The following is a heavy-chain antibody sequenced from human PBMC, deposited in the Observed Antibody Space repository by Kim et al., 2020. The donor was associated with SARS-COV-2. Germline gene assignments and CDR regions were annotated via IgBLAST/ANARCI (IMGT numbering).Heavy chain of an antibody. D-gene: IGHD2-21*01. CDR3: AKERTCSASFDY. CDR2: ISWNRGSI. V-gene: IGHV3-9*01. Sequence: GGSLRLSCATSGFTLDDYAMHWVRQAPGKGLEWVSGISWNRGSIKHADSVKGRFTISRDNAKNSLYLQMNSLRAEDTALYYCAKERTCSASFDYWGPG. J-gene: IGHJ4*02. CDR1: GFTLDDYA.